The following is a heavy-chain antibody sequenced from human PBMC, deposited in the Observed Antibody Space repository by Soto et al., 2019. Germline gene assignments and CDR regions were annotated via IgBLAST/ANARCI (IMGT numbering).Heavy chain of an antibody. CDR1: GGSISSGGYY. D-gene: IGHD3-22*01. CDR2: IYYSGST. J-gene: IGHJ4*02. V-gene: IGHV4-31*03. Sequence: QVQLQESGPGLVKPSQTLSLTCTVSGGSISSGGYYWSWIRQHPGKGLEWIGYIYYSGSTYYNPSLKSRVTISXATXKXPFSLKLSSVTAADTAVYYCARAGGSSGYYSAAFDYWGQGTLVTVSS. CDR3: ARAGGSSGYYSAAFDY.